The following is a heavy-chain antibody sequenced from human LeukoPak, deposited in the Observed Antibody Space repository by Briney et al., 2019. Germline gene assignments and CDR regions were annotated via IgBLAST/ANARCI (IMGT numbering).Heavy chain of an antibody. CDR3: ARGSARGYSYGYNAFDI. V-gene: IGHV1-18*01. CDR1: GYNFRNYG. D-gene: IGHD5-18*01. Sequence: GASVKVSCKASGYNFRNYGIGWVRQAPRQGLEWMGWITAGNGNTNHAQKVQGRVTMTTDTSTSTAYMELRSLRSDDTAVYFCARGSARGYSYGYNAFDIWGQGTMVTVSS. CDR2: ITAGNGNT. J-gene: IGHJ3*02.